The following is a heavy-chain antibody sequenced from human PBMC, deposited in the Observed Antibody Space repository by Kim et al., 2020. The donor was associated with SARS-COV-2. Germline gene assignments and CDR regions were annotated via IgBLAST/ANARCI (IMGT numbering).Heavy chain of an antibody. CDR1: GYSISSGYY. D-gene: IGHD2-2*02. Sequence: SETLSLTCTVSGYSISSGYYWGWIRQPPGKGLEWIGSIYHSGSTYYNPSLKSRVTISVDTSKNQFSLKLSSVTAADTAVYYCARGDVVVPAAIHFDYWGQGTLVTVSS. J-gene: IGHJ4*02. CDR2: IYHSGST. CDR3: ARGDVVVPAAIHFDY. V-gene: IGHV4-38-2*02.